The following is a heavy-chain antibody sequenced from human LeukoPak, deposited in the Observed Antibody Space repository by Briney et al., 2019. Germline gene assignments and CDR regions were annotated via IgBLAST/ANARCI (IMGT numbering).Heavy chain of an antibody. D-gene: IGHD3-10*01. J-gene: IGHJ3*02. CDR3: AKGVRMVRGAVDAFDI. V-gene: IGHV3-23*01. CDR2: ISGSGGST. CDR1: GFTFSSYA. Sequence: PGGSLRLSCAASGFTFSSYAMSWVRQAPGKGLEWVSTISGSGGSTYYADSVKGRFTLSRDNSKNTLYLQMNSLRAEDTAIYYCAKGVRMVRGAVDAFDIWGQGTTVTVSS.